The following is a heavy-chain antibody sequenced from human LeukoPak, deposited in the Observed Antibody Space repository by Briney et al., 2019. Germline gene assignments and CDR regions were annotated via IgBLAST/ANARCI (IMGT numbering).Heavy chain of an antibody. CDR2: IYYSGST. CDR3: ARQTHSSSSIDY. V-gene: IGHV4-59*08. J-gene: IGHJ4*02. D-gene: IGHD6-13*01. CDR1: GGSISSYY. Sequence: SETLSLTCTVSGGSISSYYWNWIRQPPGKGLEWIGYIYYSGSTNYNPSLKSRVTMSVDTSKNQFSLKLNSVTAADTAIYYCARQTHSSSSIDYWGRGSLVTVSS.